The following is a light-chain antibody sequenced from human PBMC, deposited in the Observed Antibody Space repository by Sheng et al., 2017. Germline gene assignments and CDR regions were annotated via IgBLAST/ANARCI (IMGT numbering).Light chain of an antibody. J-gene: IGLJ2*01. V-gene: IGLV2-14*03. CDR3: QSYDTSRSGNVV. CDR1: SSDVGAFNY. Sequence: QSALTQPASVSGSPGQSITISCTGTSSDVGAFNYVSWYQQHPGKAPKLVIYDVTNRPSGISNRFSGSKSGNTASLTISGLQAEDEADYYCQSYDTSRSGNVVFGGGTKVTVL. CDR2: DVT.